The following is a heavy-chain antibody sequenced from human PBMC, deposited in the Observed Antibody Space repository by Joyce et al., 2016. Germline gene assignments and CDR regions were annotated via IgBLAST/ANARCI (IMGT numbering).Heavy chain of an antibody. V-gene: IGHV1-8*01. CDR2: MNPNSGNT. Sequence: QVQLVQSGAEVKKPGASVKVSCKASGYTFTSYDINWVRLATGQGRDGKGWMNPNSGNTGSAQKFQGRVTMTRNTSISTAYMELSSLRSEDTAVYYCARERNFGDLSFDPWGQGTLVTVSS. J-gene: IGHJ5*02. CDR3: ARERNFGDLSFDP. CDR1: GYTFTSYD. D-gene: IGHD4-17*01.